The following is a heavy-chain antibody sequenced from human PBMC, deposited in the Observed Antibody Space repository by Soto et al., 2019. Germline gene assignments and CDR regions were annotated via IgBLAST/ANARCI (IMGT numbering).Heavy chain of an antibody. CDR2: IHSSGSI. CDR3: ARDLDGLHDDTSGPFPRPG. J-gene: IGHJ1*01. Sequence: LSLTCTVSGGSISSDDYYWGWIRQAPGRGLEWIGYIHSSGSIYYNPSLKSRATMSIDTAGNQFSLKVSSVTVADTAVYYCARDLDGLHDDTSGPFPRPGWGQGTLVTVSS. V-gene: IGHV4-30-4*01. D-gene: IGHD3-22*01. CDR1: GGSISSDDYY.